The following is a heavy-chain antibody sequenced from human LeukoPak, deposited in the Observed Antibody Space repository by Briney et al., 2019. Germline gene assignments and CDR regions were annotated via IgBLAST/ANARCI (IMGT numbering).Heavy chain of an antibody. CDR2: IYYSGST. CDR3: ARWAYCGGDCALDY. V-gene: IGHV4-59*01. D-gene: IGHD2-21*02. CDR1: GGSISSYY. Sequence: SETLSLTCTVSGGSISSYYWSWIRQPPGKGLEWIGYIYYSGSTSYNPSLKSRVTISVDTSKNQFSLKLSSVTAADTAVYYCARWAYCGGDCALDYWGQGTLVTVSS. J-gene: IGHJ4*02.